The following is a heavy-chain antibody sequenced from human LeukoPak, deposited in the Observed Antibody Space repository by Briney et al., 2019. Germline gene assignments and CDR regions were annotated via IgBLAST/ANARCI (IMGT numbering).Heavy chain of an antibody. Sequence: PSETLSLTCAVYSGSFSGYYWSWIRQPPGKGLEWIGEINHSGSTNYNPSLKSRVTISVDTSKNQFSLKLSSVTAADTAVYYCARVPRDLPPYFDYWGQGTLVTVSS. CDR1: SGSFSGYY. CDR3: ARVPRDLPPYFDY. CDR2: INHSGST. D-gene: IGHD5-24*01. V-gene: IGHV4-34*01. J-gene: IGHJ4*02.